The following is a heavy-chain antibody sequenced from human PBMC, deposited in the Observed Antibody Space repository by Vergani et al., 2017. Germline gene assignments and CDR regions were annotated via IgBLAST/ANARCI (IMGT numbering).Heavy chain of an antibody. CDR1: GYTFTTYG. Sequence: QVQLVQSGTEVKKPGASVKVSCNASGYTFTTYGISWVRQAPGQGLEWMGWISASNGNTNYAQKLLGRVTMTTDRSTSTAYMELRSLRSDDTAVYYCARGRLKIEGVTSNWFDPWGQGTLVTVSS. D-gene: IGHD1-26*01. V-gene: IGHV1-18*01. CDR2: ISASNGNT. CDR3: ARGRLKIEGVTSNWFDP. J-gene: IGHJ5*02.